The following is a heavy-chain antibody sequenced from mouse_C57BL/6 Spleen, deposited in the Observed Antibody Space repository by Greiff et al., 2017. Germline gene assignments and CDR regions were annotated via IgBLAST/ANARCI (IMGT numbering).Heavy chain of an antibody. CDR2: IDPSDSYT. Sequence: QVQLQQPGPELVMPGASVKLSCKASGYTFTSSWMHWVKQRPGQGLEWIGEIDPSDSYTNYNQKFKGKSTLTVDKSSSTAYMQLSSLTAEDSAVYYCAKLGGDENWDFDVWGTGTTVTVFS. CDR3: AKLGGDENWDFDV. V-gene: IGHV1-69*01. J-gene: IGHJ1*03. D-gene: IGHD1-1*02. CDR1: GYTFTSSW.